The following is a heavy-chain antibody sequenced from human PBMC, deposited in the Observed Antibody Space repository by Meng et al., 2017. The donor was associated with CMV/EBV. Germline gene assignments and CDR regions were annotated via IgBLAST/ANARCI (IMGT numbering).Heavy chain of an antibody. D-gene: IGHD3-10*01. CDR3: AREKIISRFAYFHH. CDR2: ITPLFGTS. V-gene: IGHV1-69*01. Sequence: QIQLVQSGAEVKKPGSSVKVSCKASGGTFISYSISWVRQAPGQGLEWMGAITPLFGTSTYAEKFQGRVMITAEESTTTAYMELSSLKSADTAVYYCAREKIISRFAYFHHWDQGTLVTVSS. CDR1: GGTFISYS. J-gene: IGHJ1*01.